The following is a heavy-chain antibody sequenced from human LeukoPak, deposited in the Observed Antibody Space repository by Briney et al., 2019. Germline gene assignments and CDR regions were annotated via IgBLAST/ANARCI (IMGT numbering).Heavy chain of an antibody. Sequence: SVKVSCKASGGTFSSYAISWVRQAPGQGLEWMGRIIPILGIANYAQKFQGRVTITADKSTSTAYMELSSLRSEDTAVYYCASEMTTVTAGDAFDIWGQGTMVTVSS. CDR2: IIPILGIA. D-gene: IGHD4-17*01. CDR1: GGTFSSYA. V-gene: IGHV1-69*04. CDR3: ASEMTTVTAGDAFDI. J-gene: IGHJ3*02.